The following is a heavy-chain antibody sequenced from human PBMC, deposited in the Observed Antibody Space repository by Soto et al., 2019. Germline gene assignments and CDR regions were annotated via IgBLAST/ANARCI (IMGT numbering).Heavy chain of an antibody. J-gene: IGHJ5*02. Sequence: QLKLQESGPGLVKPSETLSLTCTVSGGSISSSSYYWGWIRQPPGKGLEWIGSIYYSGSTYYNPSLKSRVTISVDTSKNHFSLKLSSVTAADTAVYYCATQEVGGSYVYTFDPWGQGTLVTVSS. CDR2: IYYSGST. V-gene: IGHV4-39*02. CDR3: ATQEVGGSYVYTFDP. CDR1: GGSISSSSYY. D-gene: IGHD1-26*01.